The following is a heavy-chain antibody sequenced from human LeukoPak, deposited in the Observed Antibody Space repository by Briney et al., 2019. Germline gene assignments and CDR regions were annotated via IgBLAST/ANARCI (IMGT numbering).Heavy chain of an antibody. D-gene: IGHD3-22*01. J-gene: IGHJ4*02. V-gene: IGHV3-30*02. CDR3: ARATWDSSGYYYDY. CDR2: IRYDGSNK. CDR1: GFAFSSYG. Sequence: GGSLRLSCAASGFAFSSYGMHWVRQAPGKGLEWVAFIRYDGSNKYYADSVKGRFTISRDNSKNTLYQQMNSLRVEDTAVYYCARATWDSSGYYYDYWGQGTLVTVSS.